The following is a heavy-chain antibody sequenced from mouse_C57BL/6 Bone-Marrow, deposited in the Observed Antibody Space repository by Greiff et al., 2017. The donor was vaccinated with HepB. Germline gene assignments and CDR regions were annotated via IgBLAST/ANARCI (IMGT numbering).Heavy chain of an antibody. CDR1: GFTFSSYA. J-gene: IGHJ3*01. Sequence: EVNLVESGGGLVKPGGSLKLSCAASGFTFSSYAMSWVRQTPEKRLEWVATISDGGSYTYYPNNVKGRFTISIDNAKNNLYLQMSHLNSEDTAVYYCSEGLRDYYSSPAWFAYWGQGTLVTVSA. V-gene: IGHV5-4*03. CDR3: SEGLRDYYSSPAWFAY. D-gene: IGHD2-5*01. CDR2: ISDGGSYT.